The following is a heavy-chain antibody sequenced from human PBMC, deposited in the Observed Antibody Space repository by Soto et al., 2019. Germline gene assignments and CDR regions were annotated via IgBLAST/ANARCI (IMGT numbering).Heavy chain of an antibody. CDR2: ISYDGSNK. V-gene: IGHV3-30*18. CDR1: GFTFSSYG. J-gene: IGHJ6*02. D-gene: IGHD3-22*01. Sequence: AGGSLRLSCAASGFTFSSYGMHWVRQAPGKGLERVAVISYDGSNKYYADSVKGRFTISRDNSKNTLYLQMNSLRAEDTAVYYCAKDTYYYDSSGYYHIYYYYGMDVWGQGTTVTVSS. CDR3: AKDTYYYDSSGYYHIYYYYGMDV.